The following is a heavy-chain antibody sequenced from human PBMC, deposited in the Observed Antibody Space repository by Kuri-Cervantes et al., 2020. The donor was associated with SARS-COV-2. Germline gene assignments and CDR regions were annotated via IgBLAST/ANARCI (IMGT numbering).Heavy chain of an antibody. CDR3: ARADVYYYDSRGLGAFDI. Sequence: ESLKISCAASGFNFDNYAMYWVRQAPGKGLEWIGYIYYSGSTNYNPSLKSRVTISVDTSKNQFSLKLSSVTAADTAVYYCARADVYYYDSRGLGAFDIWGQGTMVTVSS. V-gene: IGHV4-59*01. J-gene: IGHJ3*02. CDR2: IYYSGST. D-gene: IGHD3-22*01. CDR1: GFNFDNYA.